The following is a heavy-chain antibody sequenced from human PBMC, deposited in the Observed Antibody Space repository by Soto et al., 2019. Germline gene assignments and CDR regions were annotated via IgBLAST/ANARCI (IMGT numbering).Heavy chain of an antibody. D-gene: IGHD5-12*01. V-gene: IGHV4-30-4*01. J-gene: IGHJ4*02. CDR2: IFDSGTT. Sequence: SETLSLTCTVSGGSITSDYSCWSWIRQPPGEGLEWIGHIFDSGTTYTNPSLRSQVAISLDTSNIHFSLTLSSVTAADTAVYYCARGPSGDIVHYWGQGALVTVSS. CDR1: GGSITSDYSC. CDR3: ARGPSGDIVHY.